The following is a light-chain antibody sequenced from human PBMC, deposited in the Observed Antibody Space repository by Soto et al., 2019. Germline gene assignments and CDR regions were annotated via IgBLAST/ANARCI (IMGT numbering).Light chain of an antibody. J-gene: IGKJ4*01. CDR1: QSVSRA. CDR3: QQYSHWPPLT. V-gene: IGKV3-15*01. Sequence: EIVVTQSPATLSVSPGERATLSCRARQSVSRALAWYQQKPGQAPRLLIYDASTRATGIPARFSGNVSGTEFTLTISSLQSEDFAIYYCQQYSHWPPLTFGGGTKVEIK. CDR2: DAS.